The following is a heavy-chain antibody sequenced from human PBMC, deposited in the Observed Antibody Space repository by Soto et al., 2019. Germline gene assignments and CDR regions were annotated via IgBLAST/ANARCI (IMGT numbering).Heavy chain of an antibody. D-gene: IGHD2-15*01. CDR2: IWYDGSNK. Sequence: PXGSLRLSCAASGFTFSSYGMHWVRQAPGKGLEWVAVIWYDGSNKYYADSVKGRFTISRDNSKNTLYLQMNSLRAEDTAVYYCARDVEVVGMDVWGQGTTVTVSS. CDR3: ARDVEVVGMDV. J-gene: IGHJ6*02. V-gene: IGHV3-33*01. CDR1: GFTFSSYG.